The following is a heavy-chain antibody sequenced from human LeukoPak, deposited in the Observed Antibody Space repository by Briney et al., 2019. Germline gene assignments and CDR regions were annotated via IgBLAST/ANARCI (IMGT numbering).Heavy chain of an antibody. D-gene: IGHD3-16*01. CDR3: ARDRWGLRSPVDY. J-gene: IGHJ4*02. CDR2: IYHSGST. CDR1: GYSISSGYY. Sequence: KTSETLSLTCTVSGYSISSGYYWGWSRPPPGKGLEWIGNIYHSGSTYYNPSLKSRVTISVDTSKNQFSLKLSSVTAADTAVYCCARDRWGLRSPVDYWGQGTLVTVSS. V-gene: IGHV4-38-2*02.